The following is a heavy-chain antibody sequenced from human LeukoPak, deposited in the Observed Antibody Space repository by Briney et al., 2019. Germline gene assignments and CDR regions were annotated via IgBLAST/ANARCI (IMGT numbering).Heavy chain of an antibody. D-gene: IGHD6-19*01. CDR1: GFTFSSYA. Sequence: GGSLRLSRAASGFTFSSYAMSWVRQAPGKGLEWVSAISGSGGSTYYADSVKGRFTISRDNSKNTLYLQMNSLRAEDTAVYYCAKSIPGYSSGWYGDYWGQGTLVTVSS. V-gene: IGHV3-23*01. J-gene: IGHJ4*02. CDR3: AKSIPGYSSGWYGDY. CDR2: ISGSGGST.